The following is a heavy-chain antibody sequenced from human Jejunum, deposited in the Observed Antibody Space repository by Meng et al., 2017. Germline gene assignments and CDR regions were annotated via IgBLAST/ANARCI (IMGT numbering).Heavy chain of an antibody. D-gene: IGHD5-12*01. Sequence: QVQLEGSGHGVVKPSVSLSLTRAVSGGSITTDWWNWVRQPPGKGLEWIGEIWHSGASNYNPSLRSRVTISVDKSKNQLSLELASLTAADTAVYYCARGATGTRPFDYWGQGTLVTVSS. J-gene: IGHJ4*02. CDR2: IWHSGAS. CDR3: ARGATGTRPFDY. V-gene: IGHV4-4*02. CDR1: GGSITTDW.